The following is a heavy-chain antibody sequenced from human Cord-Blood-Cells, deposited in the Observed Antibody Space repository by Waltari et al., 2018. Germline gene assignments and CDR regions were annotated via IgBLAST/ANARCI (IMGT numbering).Heavy chain of an antibody. Sequence: QVQLVQSGAEVKKPGASVKVSCKASGYTFTGYYMHWVRQAPGQGLEWMGWIKPSSGGTNYAQKLQGRVTMTRDTSISTAYMELSRLRSDDTAVYYCARDSVTGERLDYWGQGTLVTVSS. CDR3: ARDSVTGERLDY. D-gene: IGHD7-27*01. CDR1: GYTFTGYY. CDR2: IKPSSGGT. V-gene: IGHV1-2*02. J-gene: IGHJ4*02.